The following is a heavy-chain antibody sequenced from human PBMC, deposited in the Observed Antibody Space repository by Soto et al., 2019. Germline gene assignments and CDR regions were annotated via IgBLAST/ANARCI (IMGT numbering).Heavy chain of an antibody. J-gene: IGHJ4*02. CDR3: AKDTQGLEPTFDC. V-gene: IGHV3-23*01. Sequence: PGGSLRLSCVASGSAFTSYAMSVVRQAPGRGLEWVSAISGSGGSTYYADSVKGRCTISRDNSKNTLYLQMNSRRAEDTAVYYCAKDTQGLEPTFDCCGQG. D-gene: IGHD6-19*01. CDR2: ISGSGGST. CDR1: GSAFTSYA.